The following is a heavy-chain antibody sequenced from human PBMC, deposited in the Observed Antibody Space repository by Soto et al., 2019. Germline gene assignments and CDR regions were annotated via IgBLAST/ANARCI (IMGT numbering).Heavy chain of an antibody. J-gene: IGHJ6*02. Sequence: PGGSLRLSCAASGFTFSSYEMNWVRQAPGKGLEWVSNISGSGSTIYYADSVKGRFTISRDNAKNSLYLHMNSLRAEDTAVYYCARARIRGGYYYGMDVWGQGTTVTVSS. CDR1: GFTFSSYE. V-gene: IGHV3-48*03. CDR2: ISGSGSTI. CDR3: ARARIRGGYYYGMDV.